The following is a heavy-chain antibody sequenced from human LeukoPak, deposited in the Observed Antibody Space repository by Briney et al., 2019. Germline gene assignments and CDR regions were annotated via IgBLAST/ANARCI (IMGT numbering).Heavy chain of an antibody. D-gene: IGHD4-17*01. V-gene: IGHV3-30*14. CDR3: ARELVGSYGDYGAFDY. CDR2: ISYDGSNK. Sequence: GGSLRLSCAASGFTFSSYAMHWVRQAPGKGLEWVAVISYDGSNKYYADSVKGRFTISRDNSKNTLYLQMNSLRAEDTAVYYCARELVGSYGDYGAFDYWGQGTLVTVSS. CDR1: GFTFSSYA. J-gene: IGHJ4*02.